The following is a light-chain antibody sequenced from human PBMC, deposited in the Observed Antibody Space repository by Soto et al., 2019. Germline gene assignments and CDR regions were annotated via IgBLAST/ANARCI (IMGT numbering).Light chain of an antibody. V-gene: IGLV2-8*01. J-gene: IGLJ2*01. CDR2: EVT. Sequence: QSVLTQPPSASGSPRQSVTISCTGTSSDVGGYNYVSWYQQHPGKAPKLMIYEVTKRPSGVPDRFSGSKSGSTASLTVSGLQAEDEADYYCSSYAGSNNFVFGGGTKVTVL. CDR1: SSDVGGYNY. CDR3: SSYAGSNNFV.